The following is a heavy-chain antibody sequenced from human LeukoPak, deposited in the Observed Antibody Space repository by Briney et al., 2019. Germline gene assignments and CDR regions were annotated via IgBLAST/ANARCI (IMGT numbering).Heavy chain of an antibody. V-gene: IGHV3-11*01. CDR3: ARDRGYDFWSGYYYYYMDV. CDR1: GFTFSDYY. Sequence: PGGSLRLSCAASGFTFSDYYMSWIRQAPGKGLEWVSYISSSGSTIYYADSVKGRFTISRDNAKNSLYLQMNSLRAEDTAVYYCARDRGYDFWSGYYYYYMDVWGKGTTVTVSS. CDR2: ISSSGSTI. J-gene: IGHJ6*03. D-gene: IGHD3-3*01.